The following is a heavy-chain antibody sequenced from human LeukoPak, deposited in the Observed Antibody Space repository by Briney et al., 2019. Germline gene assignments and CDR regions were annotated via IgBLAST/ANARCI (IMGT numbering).Heavy chain of an antibody. CDR1: GYTLTELS. D-gene: IGHD6-13*01. J-gene: IGHJ5*02. Sequence: ASVKVSCKVSGYTLTELSMHWVRQAPGKGLEWMGGFDPEDGETIYAQKFQGRVTMTEDTSTDTAYMELSSLRSEDTAVFYCATVITISIAAAGTWFDPWGQGTLVTVSS. CDR2: FDPEDGET. V-gene: IGHV1-24*01. CDR3: ATVITISIAAAGTWFDP.